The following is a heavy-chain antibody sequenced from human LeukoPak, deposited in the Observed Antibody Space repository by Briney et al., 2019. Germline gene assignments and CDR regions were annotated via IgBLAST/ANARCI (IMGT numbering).Heavy chain of an antibody. CDR3: AGHDSSNWYQYYFDY. CDR2: IYPGDSDT. J-gene: IGHJ4*02. CDR1: GYSFTSYW. Sequence: GESLKISCKGSGYSFTSYWIGWVRQMPGKGLECMGIIYPGDSDTRYSPSFQGQVTISADKSISTAYLQWSSLKASDTAMYYCAGHDSSNWYQYYFDYWGQGTLVTVSS. V-gene: IGHV5-51*01. D-gene: IGHD6-13*01.